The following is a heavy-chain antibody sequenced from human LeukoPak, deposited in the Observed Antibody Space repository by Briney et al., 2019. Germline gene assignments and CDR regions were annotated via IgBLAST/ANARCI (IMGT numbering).Heavy chain of an antibody. CDR2: ITSSSSTI. J-gene: IGHJ4*02. V-gene: IGHV3-48*01. D-gene: IGHD6-13*01. Sequence: PGGSLRLSCAASGFIFGTYNMDWVRQVPGKGLEWVSYITSSSSTIYYADSVKGRFTISGDKDKNSLYLQMDSLRAEDTAVYYCALQRTLWQQLLDYWGQGTLVTVSS. CDR1: GFIFGTYN. CDR3: ALQRTLWQQLLDY.